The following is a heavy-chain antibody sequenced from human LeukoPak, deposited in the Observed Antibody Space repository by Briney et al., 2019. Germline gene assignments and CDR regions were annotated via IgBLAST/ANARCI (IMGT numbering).Heavy chain of an antibody. J-gene: IGHJ6*03. V-gene: IGHV3-30-3*01. D-gene: IGHD1-26*01. CDR3: ARVMAATYYYYYYMDV. Sequence: GGSLRLSCAASGFTFSSYAMHWVRQAPGKGLEWVAVISYDGSNKYYADSVKGRFTISRDNSKNTLYLQMNSLRAEDTAVYYCARVMAATYYYYYYMDVWGKGTTVTVSS. CDR2: ISYDGSNK. CDR1: GFTFSSYA.